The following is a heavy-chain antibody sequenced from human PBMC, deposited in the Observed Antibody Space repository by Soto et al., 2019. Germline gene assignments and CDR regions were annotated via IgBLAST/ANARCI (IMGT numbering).Heavy chain of an antibody. Sequence: QLQLQESGPGLVKPSETLSLTCTVSGGSISSSSYYWGWIRQPPGKGLEWIGSIYYSGSTYYNTSLKSRVTLSVHTSKNQFSLKLSSVTAADTAVYYCARQIGPFDYWGQGTLVTVSS. CDR3: ARQIGPFDY. CDR1: GGSISSSSYY. CDR2: IYYSGST. V-gene: IGHV4-39*01. J-gene: IGHJ4*02.